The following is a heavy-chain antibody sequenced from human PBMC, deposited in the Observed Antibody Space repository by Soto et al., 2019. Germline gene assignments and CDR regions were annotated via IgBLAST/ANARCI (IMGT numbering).Heavy chain of an antibody. CDR2: IYTSGST. J-gene: IGHJ4*02. CDR1: GGSISSYY. CDR3: ARACSSNSCYDVFDY. V-gene: IGHV4-4*07. D-gene: IGHD2-2*01. Sequence: SETLSLTCTVSGGSISSYYWSWIRQPAGKGLEWIGRIYTSGSTNYNPSLKSRVTMSVDTSKNQFSLKLSSVTAADTAVYYCARACSSNSCYDVFDYWGQGTLVTVYS.